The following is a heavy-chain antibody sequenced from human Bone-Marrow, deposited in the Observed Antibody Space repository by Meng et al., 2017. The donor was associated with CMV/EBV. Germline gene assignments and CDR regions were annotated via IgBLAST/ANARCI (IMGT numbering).Heavy chain of an antibody. D-gene: IGHD2-15*01. CDR1: GGSCSGYY. CDR2: INHSGST. CDR3: AREEDLRLDY. J-gene: IGHJ4*02. V-gene: IGHV4-34*01. Sequence: LTCAVDGGSCSGYYWSWIRQPPGKRLEWIGEINHSGSTNYNPSLKSRVTISVDTSKNQFSLKLSSVTAADTAVYYCAREEDLRLDYWGQGTLVTVSS.